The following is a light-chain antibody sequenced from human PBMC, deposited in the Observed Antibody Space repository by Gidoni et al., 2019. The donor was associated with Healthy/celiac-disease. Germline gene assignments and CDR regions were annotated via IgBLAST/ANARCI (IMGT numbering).Light chain of an antibody. CDR1: QSVSSSY. Sequence: EIVLTQSPGTLSLSPGERATLSCRASQSVSSSYLAWYQQKPGQAPRLLIYGASSRATGIPDRFSGSGSGTDFTLTISRLEPEDIAVYYCQQYGSSPTFXGXTKVEIK. CDR2: GAS. J-gene: IGKJ4*01. CDR3: QQYGSSPT. V-gene: IGKV3-20*01.